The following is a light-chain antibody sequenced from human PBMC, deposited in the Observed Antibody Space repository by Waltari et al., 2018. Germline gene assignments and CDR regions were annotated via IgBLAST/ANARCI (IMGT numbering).Light chain of an antibody. J-gene: IGLJ3*02. CDR2: EGN. CDR3: CSYAGSSAPRV. Sequence: QSALTQPASVSGSPGQPITISCTGPSSDVGNSNLVSWYHHHPGKAPKLMIYEGNKRPSGVSNRFSGSKSGNMASLTISGLQAEDEADYYCCSYAGSSAPRVFGGGTKLTVL. CDR1: SSDVGNSNL. V-gene: IGLV2-23*01.